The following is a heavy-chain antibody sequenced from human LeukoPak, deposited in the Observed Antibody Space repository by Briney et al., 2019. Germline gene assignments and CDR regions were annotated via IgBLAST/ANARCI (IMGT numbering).Heavy chain of an antibody. D-gene: IGHD5-18*01. V-gene: IGHV4-38-2*02. CDR3: ARGYSYAYYFDC. Sequence: SDTLSLTCNVSGYSITSGYYWGWIRQPPGKGLEWIGSIYHSGNPYYNPSVNSRVTILVDTSKNQFSLKLTSVTAADTAVYYCARGYSYAYYFDCWGQGNLVTVSS. CDR1: GYSITSGYY. J-gene: IGHJ4*02. CDR2: IYHSGNP.